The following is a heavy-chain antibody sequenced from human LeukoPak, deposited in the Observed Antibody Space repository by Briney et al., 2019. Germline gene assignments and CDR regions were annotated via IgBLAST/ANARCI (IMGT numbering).Heavy chain of an antibody. CDR2: INHSGST. CDR3: ARKWADY. Sequence: SETLSLTCAAYGGSFSGYYWSWIRQPPGKGLEWIGEINHSGSTNYNPSLKSRVTISVDTSKNQFSLKLSSVTAADTAVYYCARKWADYWGQGTLVTVSS. V-gene: IGHV4-34*01. J-gene: IGHJ4*02. D-gene: IGHD2-8*01. CDR1: GGSFSGYY.